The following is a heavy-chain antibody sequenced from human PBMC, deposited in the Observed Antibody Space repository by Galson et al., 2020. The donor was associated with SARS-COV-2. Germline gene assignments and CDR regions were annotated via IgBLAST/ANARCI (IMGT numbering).Heavy chain of an antibody. CDR2: INHSGST. J-gene: IGHJ6*02. CDR1: GGSFSGYY. V-gene: IGHV4-34*01. D-gene: IGHD6-13*01. CDR3: ARGKTFWQLVYYYYGMDV. Sequence: SQASETLSLTCAVYGGSFSGYYWSWIRQPPGKGLEWIGEINHSGSTNYNPSLKSRVTISVDTSKNQFSLKLSSVTAADTAVYYCARGKTFWQLVYYYYGMDVWGQGTTVTVSS.